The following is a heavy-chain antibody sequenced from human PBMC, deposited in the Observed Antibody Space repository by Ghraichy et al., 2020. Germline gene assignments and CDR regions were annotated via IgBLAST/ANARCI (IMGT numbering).Heavy chain of an antibody. CDR2: IIPIFGTA. CDR3: ARDSVTIFGVVILRESGGFDY. J-gene: IGHJ4*02. CDR1: GGTFSSYA. V-gene: IGHV1-69*06. D-gene: IGHD3-3*01. Sequence: SVKVSCKASGGTFSSYAISWVRQAPGQGLEWMGGIIPIFGTANYAQKFQGRVTITADKSTSTAYMELNSLRSEDTAVYYCARDSVTIFGVVILRESGGFDYWGQGTLVTVSS.